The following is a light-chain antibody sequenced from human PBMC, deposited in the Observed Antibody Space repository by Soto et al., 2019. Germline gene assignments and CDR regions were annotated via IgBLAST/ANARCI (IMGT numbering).Light chain of an antibody. V-gene: IGKV3-11*01. CDR2: DAS. Sequence: TLYVSPGETATLSCGASENINTYSAWYQQKPGQAPKLLIYDASNRATGIPARFSASGSGTDFTLSISSLEPEDFAVYYCQHRYNWPLTFGGGTKVDIK. CDR3: QHRYNWPLT. CDR1: ENINTY. J-gene: IGKJ4*01.